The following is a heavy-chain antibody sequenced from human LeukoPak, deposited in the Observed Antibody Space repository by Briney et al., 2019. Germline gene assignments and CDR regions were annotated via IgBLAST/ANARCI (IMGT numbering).Heavy chain of an antibody. Sequence: PGGSLRLSCAAFGFTFSSYAMSWVRQAPGKGLEGVSAISGSGGSTYYADSVKGRFTISRDNSKNTLYLQMNSLRAEDTAVYYCAKDSPRFLEWLLWVDYWGQGTLVTVSS. J-gene: IGHJ4*02. CDR1: GFTFSSYA. CDR3: AKDSPRFLEWLLWVDY. V-gene: IGHV3-23*01. CDR2: ISGSGGST. D-gene: IGHD3-3*01.